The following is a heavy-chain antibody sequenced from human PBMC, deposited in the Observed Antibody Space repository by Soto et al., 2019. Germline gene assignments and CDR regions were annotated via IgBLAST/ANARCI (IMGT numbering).Heavy chain of an antibody. V-gene: IGHV3-30-3*01. CDR2: ISYDGSNK. D-gene: IGHD6-13*01. J-gene: IGHJ4*02. CDR3: ARVGYSSSWYGEGRDY. Sequence: QVQLVESGGGVVQPGRSLRLSCAASGFTFSSYAMHWVRQAPGKGLEWVAVISYDGSNKYYADSVKGRFTISRDNSKNTLYLQMNSLRAEDTAVYYCARVGYSSSWYGEGRDYWGQGTLVTVSS. CDR1: GFTFSSYA.